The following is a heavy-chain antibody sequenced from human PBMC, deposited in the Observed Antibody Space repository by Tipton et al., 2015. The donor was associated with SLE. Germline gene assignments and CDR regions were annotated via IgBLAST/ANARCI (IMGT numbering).Heavy chain of an antibody. V-gene: IGHV4-34*01. CDR3: ARIHLQNFWSGFCGD. J-gene: IGHJ4*02. CDR2: INHSGTT. CDR1: GFTFSSYW. Sequence: LRLSCAASGFTFSSYWMSWVRQPPGKRLEWIGEINHSGTTNYNPSLKSRVSMTVDTSKNHFSLKVNSVTAADTAVYYCARIHLQNFWSGFCGDWGQGALVSVSS. D-gene: IGHD3-3*01.